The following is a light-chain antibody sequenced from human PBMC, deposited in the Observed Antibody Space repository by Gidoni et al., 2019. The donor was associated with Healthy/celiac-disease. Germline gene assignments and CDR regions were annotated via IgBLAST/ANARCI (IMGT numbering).Light chain of an antibody. CDR3: QQYYSTPWT. V-gene: IGKV4-1*01. CDR2: WAS. CDR1: QSVLYSSNNKNY. Sequence: DIVMTQSPDSLAVSLGERATIHCKSSQSVLYSSNNKNYLAWYQQKPVQPPKLLISWASTRESGVPDRFSGSGSVTDFTLTISSLQAEDVAVYYCQQYYSTPWTFGQGTKVEIK. J-gene: IGKJ1*01.